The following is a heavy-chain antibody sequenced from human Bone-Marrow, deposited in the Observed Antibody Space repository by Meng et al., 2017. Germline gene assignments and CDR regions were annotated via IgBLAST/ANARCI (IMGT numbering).Heavy chain of an antibody. CDR2: ISSSGSTI. CDR1: GFTFSDHY. CDR3: ARSGYYYYYYYYGMDV. V-gene: IGHV3-11*04. Sequence: GESLKISCAASGFTFSDHYMDWVRQAPGKGLEWVSYISSSGSTIYYADSVKGRFTISRDNAKNSLYLQMNSLRAEDTAVYYCARSGYYYYYYYYGMDVWGQGTTVTAP. J-gene: IGHJ6*02. D-gene: IGHD3-22*01.